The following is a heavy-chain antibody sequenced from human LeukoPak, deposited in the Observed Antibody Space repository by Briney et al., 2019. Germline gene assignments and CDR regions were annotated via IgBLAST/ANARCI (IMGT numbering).Heavy chain of an antibody. Sequence: ASVKVSCKASGYTFTSYGISWVRQAPGQGLEWMGWISAYNGNTNYAQKLQGRVTITRNTSISTAYMELSSLRSEDTAVYYCARGVPYYDFWSGSRRPLYYFDYWGQGTLVTVSS. J-gene: IGHJ4*02. CDR3: ARGVPYYDFWSGSRRPLYYFDY. D-gene: IGHD3-3*01. CDR1: GYTFTSYG. CDR2: ISAYNGNT. V-gene: IGHV1-18*01.